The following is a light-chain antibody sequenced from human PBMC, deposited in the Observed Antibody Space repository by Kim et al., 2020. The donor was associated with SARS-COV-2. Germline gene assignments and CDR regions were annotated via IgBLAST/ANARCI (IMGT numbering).Light chain of an antibody. J-gene: IGKJ4*01. V-gene: IGKV1-6*01. CDR1: QAIGND. CDR2: AAT. CDR3: LQDDGYPLT. Sequence: AIQMTQSPSSLSAYVGDRVTITCRASQAIGNDLGWYQQKPGKAPKLLIYAATILQSGIPSRFSGSGSGSDFTLTISSLQPEDFATYYCLQDDGYPLTFGGGTKVDIK.